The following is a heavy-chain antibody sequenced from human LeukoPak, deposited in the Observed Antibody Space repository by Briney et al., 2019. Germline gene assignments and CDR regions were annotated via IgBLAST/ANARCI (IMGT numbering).Heavy chain of an antibody. CDR1: GGSISSGGYY. D-gene: IGHD1-1*01. CDR3: ARGTTGSRLQH. CDR2: MLYSGTT. V-gene: IGHV4-31*03. J-gene: IGHJ1*01. Sequence: SETLSLTCIVSGGSISSGGYYWSWIRQYPGKGLEWIGCMLYSGTTHFNPSLQSRTTISVDSSKNQFSLSLSSVTAADTAVYYCARGTTGSRLQHWGQGTLVTVSS.